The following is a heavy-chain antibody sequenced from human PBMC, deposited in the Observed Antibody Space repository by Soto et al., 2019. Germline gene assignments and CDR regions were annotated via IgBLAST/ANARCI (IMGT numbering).Heavy chain of an antibody. Sequence: GGSLRLSCAASGFIFNNNAMNWLRQAPGKGLEWVATISGTGGSTYYADSVKGRFTISRDNSKNTLYLQMNSLRVEDTAVYYCAKDRLGGNFDYWGQGTKVTVSS. V-gene: IGHV3-23*01. J-gene: IGHJ4*02. CDR1: GFIFNNNA. CDR2: ISGTGGST. CDR3: AKDRLGGNFDY.